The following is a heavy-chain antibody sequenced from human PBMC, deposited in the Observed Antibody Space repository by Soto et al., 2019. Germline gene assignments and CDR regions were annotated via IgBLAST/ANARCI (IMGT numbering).Heavy chain of an antibody. CDR2: IIPIFGTT. J-gene: IGHJ6*02. V-gene: IGHV1-69*13. D-gene: IGHD2-2*01. CDR3: AKASGYCSSNTCFAGMDV. Sequence: ASVKVSCKASGGTFSSYAISWVRQAPGQGLEWMGGIIPIFGTTNNAQKFQGRVTITADESTSTAYMELSSLRSEDTAMYFCAKASGYCSSNTCFAGMDVWGQGTTVTVS. CDR1: GGTFSSYA.